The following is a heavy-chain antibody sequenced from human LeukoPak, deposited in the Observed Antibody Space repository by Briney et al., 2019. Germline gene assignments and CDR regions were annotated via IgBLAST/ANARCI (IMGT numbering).Heavy chain of an antibody. D-gene: IGHD6-19*01. CDR2: ISSSGTYI. V-gene: IGHV3-21*06. CDR1: GFTFSTYG. Sequence: GGSLRLSCAASGFTFSTYGMSWVRQTPGKGLEWVSSISSSGTYIYNADSVKGRFTISRDNAKNSLYLHMNSLRADDTAVYYCAKEDSSGLVTLGTFQRWGQGTLVTVSS. J-gene: IGHJ1*01. CDR3: AKEDSSGLVTLGTFQR.